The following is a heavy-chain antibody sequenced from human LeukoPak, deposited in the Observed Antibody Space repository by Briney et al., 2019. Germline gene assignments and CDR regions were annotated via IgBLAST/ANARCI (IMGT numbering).Heavy chain of an antibody. V-gene: IGHV4-61*01. Sequence: SETLSLTCTVSGGSVSSGNYYWSWIRQPPGKGLDWIGYIYYSGSTNYNPSLNSRVTISVDTSKNQFSLRLSSVTAADMAVYYCARDPSGYFNYWGQGTLATVSS. D-gene: IGHD3-22*01. J-gene: IGHJ4*02. CDR1: GGSVSSGNYY. CDR2: IYYSGST. CDR3: ARDPSGYFNY.